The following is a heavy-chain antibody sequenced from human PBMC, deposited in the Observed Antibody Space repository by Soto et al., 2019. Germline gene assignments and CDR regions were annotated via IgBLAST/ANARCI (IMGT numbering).Heavy chain of an antibody. CDR2: ISGSGGST. D-gene: IGHD2-21*02. V-gene: IGHV3-23*01. J-gene: IGHJ3*02. CDR1: GFTFSSYA. CDR3: AKSGAWSIVVVTAKRGDAFDI. Sequence: EVQLLESGGGLVQPGGSLRLSCAASGFTFSSYAMSWVRQAPGKGLEWVSAISGSGGSTYYADSVKGRFTISRDNSKNTLYLQMNSLRAEDTAVYYCAKSGAWSIVVVTAKRGDAFDIWGQGTMVTVSS.